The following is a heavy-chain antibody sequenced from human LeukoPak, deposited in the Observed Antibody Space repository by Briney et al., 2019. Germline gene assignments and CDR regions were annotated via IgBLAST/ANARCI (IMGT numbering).Heavy chain of an antibody. CDR3: ARGRGYYQDY. Sequence: SETLSLTCTLSGDSISSGGYYWSWIRQHPGKGLEWIGYIYYSTNTHYNPSLKSRVTISLDTSKNQFSLKLTSVTAADTAVYYCARGRGYYQDYWGQGTLVTVSS. CDR2: IYYSTNT. V-gene: IGHV4-31*03. CDR1: GDSISSGGYY. J-gene: IGHJ4*02. D-gene: IGHD3-22*01.